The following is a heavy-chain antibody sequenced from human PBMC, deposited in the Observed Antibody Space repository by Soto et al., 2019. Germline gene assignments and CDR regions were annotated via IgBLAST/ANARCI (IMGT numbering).Heavy chain of an antibody. CDR1: GYNFTRYG. V-gene: IGHV1-18*01. Sequence: QVQLVQSAAEVKPPGASVQVSCKASGYNFTRYGFSWVRQAPGQGLEWMGWISAYSGDTNYAQKFQGRVSMTTDTATRTGYKGMGRPRSAQTALYACERESGGSLTPSRMFDFWGQGTLVPVSS. D-gene: IGHD3-10*01. CDR2: ISAYSGDT. J-gene: IGHJ4*02. CDR3: ERESGGSLTPSRMFDF.